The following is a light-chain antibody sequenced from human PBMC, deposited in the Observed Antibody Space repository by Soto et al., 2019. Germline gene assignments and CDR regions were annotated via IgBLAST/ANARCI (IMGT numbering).Light chain of an antibody. CDR3: QQFSSYPLT. CDR2: GAS. Sequence: EIVLTQSPGTLSLSPGERATLSCRASQSVSSSSLAWYQQRRGQAPRLLIHGASSRATGIPDRFSGGGSGTDFTLTISRLEPEDFAVYYCQQFSSYPLTFGGGTKVDIK. V-gene: IGKV3-20*01. J-gene: IGKJ4*01. CDR1: QSVSSSS.